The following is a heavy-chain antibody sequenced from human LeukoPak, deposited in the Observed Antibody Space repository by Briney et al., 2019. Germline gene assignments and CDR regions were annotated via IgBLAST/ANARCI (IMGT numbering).Heavy chain of an antibody. V-gene: IGHV3-21*01. Sequence: GGSLRLSCAASGFTFSSYSMNWVHQAPGKGLEWVSSISSSSSYIYYADSVKGRFTISRDNAKNSLYLQMNSLRAEDTAVYYCARPDTAMVRGYYFDYWGQGTLVTVSS. J-gene: IGHJ4*02. CDR3: ARPDTAMVRGYYFDY. CDR1: GFTFSSYS. D-gene: IGHD5-18*01. CDR2: ISSSSSYI.